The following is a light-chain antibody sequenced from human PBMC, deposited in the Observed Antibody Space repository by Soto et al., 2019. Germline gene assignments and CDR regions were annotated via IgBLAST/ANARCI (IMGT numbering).Light chain of an antibody. V-gene: IGKV3-20*01. CDR3: QQYGDSVRT. CDR1: QSVTSSY. Sequence: EIVLTQSPGTLSLSPGERATLSCRASQSVTSSYLAWYQQKPGQAPRLLIYGASSRATGIPDRFSGSGSGTDFTLTISRLEPEDFAVYYCQQYGDSVRTFGPGTKVDIK. CDR2: GAS. J-gene: IGKJ3*01.